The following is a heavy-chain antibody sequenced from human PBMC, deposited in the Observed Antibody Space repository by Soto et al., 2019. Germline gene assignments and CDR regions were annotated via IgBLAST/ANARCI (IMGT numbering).Heavy chain of an antibody. CDR1: GGSISSYY. CDR3: ARQPVAVAGRNYYYMDV. V-gene: IGHV4-59*08. Sequence: SETLSLTCTVSGGSISSYYWSWIRQPPGKGLEWIGYIYYSGSTNYNPSLKSRVTISVDTSKNQFSLKLSSVTAADTAVYYCARQPVAVAGRNYYYMDVWGKGTTVTVSS. D-gene: IGHD6-19*01. CDR2: IYYSGST. J-gene: IGHJ6*03.